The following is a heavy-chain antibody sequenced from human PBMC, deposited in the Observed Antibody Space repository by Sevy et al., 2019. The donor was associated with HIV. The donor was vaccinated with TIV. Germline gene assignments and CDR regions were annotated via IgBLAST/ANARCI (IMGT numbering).Heavy chain of an antibody. CDR1: GFTFTSFS. J-gene: IGHJ1*01. V-gene: IGHV3-30-3*01. CDR2: ILYDGSNK. CDR3: TLERLSSNVAEYFQN. Sequence: GGSLRLSCAASGFTFTSFSMHWVRQAPVKGLGWVATILYDGSNKYYADSVKGRFTISRDNSKNYLYLQMNSLRAEDTAVYCCTLERLSSNVAEYFQNWGQGTLVTVSS. D-gene: IGHD1-1*01.